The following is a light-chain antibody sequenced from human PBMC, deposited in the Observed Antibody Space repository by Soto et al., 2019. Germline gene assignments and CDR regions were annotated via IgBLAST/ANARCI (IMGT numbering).Light chain of an antibody. CDR1: QNVYNN. Sequence: EIVMTQSAATLSVYPGEGATLSCKASQNVYNNLAWYQQRPGQPPRLLIYDASTRATGISARFSGSGYGTEFTLTISSLQSEDFAVYFCQQCRNWPLTFGGGTKVDIK. CDR3: QQCRNWPLT. V-gene: IGKV3-15*01. CDR2: DAS. J-gene: IGKJ4*01.